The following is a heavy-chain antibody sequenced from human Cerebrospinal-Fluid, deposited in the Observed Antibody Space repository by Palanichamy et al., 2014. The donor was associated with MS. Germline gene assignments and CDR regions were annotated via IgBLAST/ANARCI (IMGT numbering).Heavy chain of an antibody. Sequence: EWGPGLVKPSETLSLTCTVSGGSISSYYWSWIRQPPGKGLEWIGYIYYSGSTNYNPSLKSRVTISVDTSKNQFSLKLSSVTAADTAFYYCARVRSGWYYFDYWGQGTLLTVSS. V-gene: IGHV4-59*01. CDR3: ARVRSGWYYFDY. CDR2: IYYSGST. J-gene: IGHJ4*02. D-gene: IGHD6-19*01. CDR1: GGSISSYY.